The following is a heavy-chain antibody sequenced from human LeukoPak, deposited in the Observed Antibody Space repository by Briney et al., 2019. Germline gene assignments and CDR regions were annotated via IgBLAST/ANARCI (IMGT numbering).Heavy chain of an antibody. V-gene: IGHV1-2*04. J-gene: IGHJ4*02. CDR3: ARIPSSGRGYSGYDYGDLDY. D-gene: IGHD5-12*01. CDR2: INPNSGGT. Sequence: ASVKVSCKASGYTFTGYYMHWVRQAPGQGLEWMGWINPNSGGTNYAQKFQGWVTMTRDTSISTAYMELSRLRSDDTAVYYCARIPSSGRGYSGYDYGDLDYWGQGTLVTVSS. CDR1: GYTFTGYY.